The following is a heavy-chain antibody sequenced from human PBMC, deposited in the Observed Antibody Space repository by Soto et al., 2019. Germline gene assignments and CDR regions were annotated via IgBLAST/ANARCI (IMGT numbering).Heavy chain of an antibody. Sequence: SLRLSCVVSGFTFSSYWMGWVRQTPGKGLQWVANIKEDGSEKYYVGSVKGRCTISRDNTENSLFLHLNSLTAEDTAVYYCVRAPRKSVAYCGGDCFRHYDSWGQGTLVTVSS. D-gene: IGHD2-21*02. CDR1: GFTFSSYW. CDR3: VRAPRKSVAYCGGDCFRHYDS. V-gene: IGHV3-7*03. CDR2: IKEDGSEK. J-gene: IGHJ4*02.